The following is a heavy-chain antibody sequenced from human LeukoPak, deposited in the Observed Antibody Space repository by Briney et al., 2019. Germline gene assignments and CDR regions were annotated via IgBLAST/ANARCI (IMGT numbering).Heavy chain of an antibody. CDR2: IYYSGST. CDR1: GGSISNYY. J-gene: IGHJ5*02. V-gene: IGHV4-39*07. CDR3: ARYPFCGGDCSDWFDP. Sequence: SETLSLTCTVSGGSISNYYWGWIRQPPGKGLEWIGSIYYSGSTYYNPSLKSRVTISVDTSKNQFSLKLSSVTAADTAVYYCARYPFCGGDCSDWFDPWGQGTLVTVPS. D-gene: IGHD2-21*02.